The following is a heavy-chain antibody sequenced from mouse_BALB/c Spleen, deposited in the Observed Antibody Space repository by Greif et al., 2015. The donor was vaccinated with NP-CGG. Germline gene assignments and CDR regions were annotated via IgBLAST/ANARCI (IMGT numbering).Heavy chain of an antibody. CDR2: IGGGSSTI. Sequence: HLGGLGGGLVRPGGSRNSSCAASGFPLSSFGLPGVRQPPGRGREWLANIGGGSSTIYYADTVKGRFTISRDNPKNTLFLQMTSLRSEDTAMYYCARCNYLFDYWGQGTTLTVSS. CDR3: ARCNYLFDY. CDR1: GFPLSSFG. D-gene: IGHD2-1*01. J-gene: IGHJ2*01. V-gene: IGHV5-17*02.